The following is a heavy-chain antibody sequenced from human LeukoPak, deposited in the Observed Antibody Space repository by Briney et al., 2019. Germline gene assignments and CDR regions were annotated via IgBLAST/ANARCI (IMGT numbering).Heavy chain of an antibody. J-gene: IGHJ4*02. D-gene: IGHD3-10*01. CDR3: ARDPITMVRGVPDY. CDR1: GYSISSGYY. V-gene: IGHV4-38-2*02. Sequence: MPSETLSLTCTASGYSISSGYYWGWIRQPPGKGLEWIGSIYHSGSTYYNPSLKSRVTISVDTSKNQFSLKLSSVTAADTAVYYCARDPITMVRGVPDYWGQGTLITVSS. CDR2: IYHSGST.